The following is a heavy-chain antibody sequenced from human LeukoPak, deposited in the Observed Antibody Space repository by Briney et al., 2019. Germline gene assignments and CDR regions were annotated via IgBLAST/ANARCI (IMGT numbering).Heavy chain of an antibody. V-gene: IGHV3-48*02. CDR3: ARDYYNTSGYYHGGY. Sequence: GGSLRLSCAASGFTFRTYAMNWVRQAPGQGLEWISYISSSSSTIYYADSVKGRFTISRDNSKNSLYLQMNSLRDEDTAVYYCARDYYNTSGYYHGGYWGQGTLVTVSS. CDR2: ISSSSSTI. J-gene: IGHJ4*02. CDR1: GFTFRTYA. D-gene: IGHD3-22*01.